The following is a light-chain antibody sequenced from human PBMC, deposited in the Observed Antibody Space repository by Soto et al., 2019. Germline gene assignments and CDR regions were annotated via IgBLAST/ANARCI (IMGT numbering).Light chain of an antibody. CDR1: QSVSRSY. J-gene: IGKJ1*01. CDR3: QHYFTWT. V-gene: IGKV3-20*01. Sequence: EIVLSQSPATLSLSPGDRAALSCGASQSVSRSYLAWYQQKPGQAPRLLIYGASSRATGIPGRFSGSGSGTDFTLTISRLEPEDFAVYYCQHYFTWTFGQGTKVDIK. CDR2: GAS.